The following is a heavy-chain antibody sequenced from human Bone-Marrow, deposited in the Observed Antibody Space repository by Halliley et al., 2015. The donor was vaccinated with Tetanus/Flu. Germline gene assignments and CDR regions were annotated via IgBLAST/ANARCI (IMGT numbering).Heavy chain of an antibody. Sequence: QLVQSGAEVKKPGASVKVSCKTSGYTFNSYGISWVRQAPGQGLEWMGWISTYNDKTNYAQRLQGRVTMTADTSTSTAYMELRSPRSDDTAVYYCARFWSGYSVDYWGQGTLVTVSS. CDR3: ARFWSGYSVDY. CDR1: GYTFNSYG. V-gene: IGHV1-18*01. D-gene: IGHD3-3*01. CDR2: ISTYNDKT. J-gene: IGHJ4*02.